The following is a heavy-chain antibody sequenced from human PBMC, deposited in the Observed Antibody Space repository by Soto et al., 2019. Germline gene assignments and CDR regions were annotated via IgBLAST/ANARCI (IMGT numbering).Heavy chain of an antibody. Sequence: PSETLSLTCTVSGGSISSGDYYWSWIRQPPGKGLEWIGYIYYSVSTYYNPSLKSRVTISVDTSKNQFSLKLSSVTAADTAVYYCARALQVTIFGVVSHFDCWGKGTLVTVSS. CDR1: GGSISSGDYY. V-gene: IGHV4-30-4*01. CDR2: IYYSVST. D-gene: IGHD3-3*01. CDR3: ARALQVTIFGVVSHFDC. J-gene: IGHJ4*02.